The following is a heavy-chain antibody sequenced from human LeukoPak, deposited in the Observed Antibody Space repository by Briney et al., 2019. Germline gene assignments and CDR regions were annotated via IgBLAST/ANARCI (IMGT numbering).Heavy chain of an antibody. D-gene: IGHD3-22*01. V-gene: IGHV3-74*01. CDR2: INSDGSST. CDR3: ARDPSYYDSSGYPTGDY. Sequence: GGSLRLSCAASGFTFSSYWMHWVRQAPGKGLVWVSRINSDGSSTSYADSVKGRFTISRDNAKNTLYLQMNSLRAEDTAVYYCARDPSYYDSSGYPTGDYRGQGTLVTVSS. J-gene: IGHJ4*02. CDR1: GFTFSSYW.